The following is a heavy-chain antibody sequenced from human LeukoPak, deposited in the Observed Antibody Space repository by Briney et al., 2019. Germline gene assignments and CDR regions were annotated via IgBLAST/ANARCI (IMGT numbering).Heavy chain of an antibody. V-gene: IGHV3-23*01. CDR2: VSQSGGRT. D-gene: IGHD2-2*01. CDR3: AKVRGVYCSSPACYYYDS. Sequence: GGSLRLSCGASGFTFSSYAMSWVRQTPGRGLEWVAGVSQSGGRTLYADSVEGRFTISRDNSNDTVYLQLSSLRAEDSALYYCAKVRGVYCSSPACYYYDSWGQGTPVTVSS. J-gene: IGHJ4*02. CDR1: GFTFSSYA.